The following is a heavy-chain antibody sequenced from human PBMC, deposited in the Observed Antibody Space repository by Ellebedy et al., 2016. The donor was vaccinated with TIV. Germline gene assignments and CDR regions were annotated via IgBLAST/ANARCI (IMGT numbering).Heavy chain of an antibody. CDR1: GFTFDSYA. J-gene: IGHJ6*02. V-gene: IGHV3-23*01. CDR2: ISGSGGRV. CDR3: ATLQTTLVADYYYGMDV. Sequence: GESLKISCAASGFTFDSYAMSWVRQAPGKGLEWVSAISGSGGRVYYAQSVKGRFTISRDNSKNTLYLQMNSLRAEDTAAYYCATLQTTLVADYYYGMDVWGQGTTVSVSS. D-gene: IGHD2/OR15-2a*01.